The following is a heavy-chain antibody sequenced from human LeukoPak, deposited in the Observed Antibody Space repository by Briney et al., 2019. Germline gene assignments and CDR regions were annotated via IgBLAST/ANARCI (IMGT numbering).Heavy chain of an antibody. CDR3: VRHKRWLQSPDAFDI. V-gene: IGHV3-23*01. CDR2: ISGSGGST. CDR1: GFTFSSYA. D-gene: IGHD5-24*01. J-gene: IGHJ3*02. Sequence: GGSLRLSCAASGFTFSSYAMSWVRQAPGKGLEWVSAISGSGGSTYYADSVKGRFTISRDNSKNTLYLQMNSLRAEDTAVYYCVRHKRWLQSPDAFDIWGQGTTVTVSS.